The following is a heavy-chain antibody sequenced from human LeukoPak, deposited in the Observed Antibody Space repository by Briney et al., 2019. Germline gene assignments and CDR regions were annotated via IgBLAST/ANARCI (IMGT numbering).Heavy chain of an antibody. CDR3: ARAVLCFGEPSHIDY. V-gene: IGHV1-18*01. Sequence: GASVKVSFKASGYTFTIYGIGWGRQGPGQGLEWVGWITAYNDNTNYAQNLEGRVTMTTDTTTSTAFIELRSMRSDDAAVDYCARAVLCFGEPSHIDYWGQGTLVTASS. CDR2: ITAYNDNT. J-gene: IGHJ4*02. D-gene: IGHD3-10*01. CDR1: GYTFTIYG.